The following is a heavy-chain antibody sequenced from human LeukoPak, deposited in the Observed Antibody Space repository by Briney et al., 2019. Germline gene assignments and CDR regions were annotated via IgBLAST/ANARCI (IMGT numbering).Heavy chain of an antibody. CDR3: ARGYPATVTPGYYMDV. Sequence: PSETLSLTCAVYGGSFSGYYWSWIRQPPGKGLESIGEINHSGSTNYNPSLKSRVTISVDTSKNQFSLKLSSVTAADTAVYYCARGYPATVTPGYYMDVWGKGTTVTVSS. J-gene: IGHJ6*03. D-gene: IGHD4-17*01. CDR2: INHSGST. V-gene: IGHV4-34*01. CDR1: GGSFSGYY.